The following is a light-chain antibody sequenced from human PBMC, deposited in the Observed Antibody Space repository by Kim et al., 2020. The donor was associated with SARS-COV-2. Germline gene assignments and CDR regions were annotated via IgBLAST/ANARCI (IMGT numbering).Light chain of an antibody. Sequence: SYELTQPPSVSVAPGNTAMITCGGNNIESKSVHWYQQKPGQAPVLVIYYDSDRPSGIPERFSGSNSWNTATLTISRVEAGDEADYYCQVWDSSSDHVVFGGGTQLTVL. J-gene: IGLJ2*01. CDR3: QVWDSSSDHVV. V-gene: IGLV3-21*04. CDR2: YDS. CDR1: NIESKS.